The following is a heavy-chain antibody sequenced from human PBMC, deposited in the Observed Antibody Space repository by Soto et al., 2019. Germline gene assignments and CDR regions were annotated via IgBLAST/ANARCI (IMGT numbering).Heavy chain of an antibody. CDR1: GGSISSSSYY. CDR3: ARHLRFSEWLTDAFDI. Sequence: QLQLQESGPGLVKPSETLSLTCTVSGGSISSSSYYWGWIRQPPGKGLEWIGSIYYSGSTYYNPSLKGRVTISVDTSKNQFSLKLSSVTAADTAVYYWARHLRFSEWLTDAFDIWGQGTMVTVSS. V-gene: IGHV4-39*01. D-gene: IGHD3-3*01. J-gene: IGHJ3*02. CDR2: IYYSGST.